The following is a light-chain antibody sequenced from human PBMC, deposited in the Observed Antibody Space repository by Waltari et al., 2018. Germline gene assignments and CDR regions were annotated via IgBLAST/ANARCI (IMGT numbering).Light chain of an antibody. V-gene: IGLV2-11*01. CDR3: CSYAGIWV. Sequence: QSALTQPRSVSGSPGQSVTISCTGTGSDAGDFNPVSWYQQHPGKAPKLVIFDVTKRPSGVPDRFSGSKSGTSASLTVSGLQAEDEADYYCCSYAGIWVFGGGTKLTVL. J-gene: IGLJ3*02. CDR1: GSDAGDFNP. CDR2: DVT.